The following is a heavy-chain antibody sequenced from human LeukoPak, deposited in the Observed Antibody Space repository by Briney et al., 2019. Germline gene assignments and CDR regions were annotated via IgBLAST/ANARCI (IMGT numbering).Heavy chain of an antibody. CDR3: ARDYVVPAAIGNLNWFDP. D-gene: IGHD2-2*02. CDR1: RFPFSSYS. V-gene: IGHV3-21*01. Sequence: PGGSLRLYCPASRFPFSSYSMNWVHQLNGKGLKWQSSITSSSSYIYYADSVKGRFTISRDNAKNSLYLQMNSLRAEDTAVYYCARDYVVPAAIGNLNWFDPWGQGTLVTVSS. CDR2: ITSSSSYI. J-gene: IGHJ5*02.